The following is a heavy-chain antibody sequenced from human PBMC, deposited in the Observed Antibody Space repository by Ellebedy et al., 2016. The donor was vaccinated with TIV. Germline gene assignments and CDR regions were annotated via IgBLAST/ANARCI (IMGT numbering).Heavy chain of an antibody. CDR3: ARGNFRHTAMVTGEAFDI. Sequence: SVKVSXKASGGTFSSYAISWVRQAPGQGLEWMGRIIPILGIANYAQKFQGRVTITADESTSTAYMELSSLRSEDTAVYYCARGNFRHTAMVTGEAFDIWGQGTMVTVSS. CDR2: IIPILGIA. V-gene: IGHV1-69*04. J-gene: IGHJ3*02. D-gene: IGHD5-18*01. CDR1: GGTFSSYA.